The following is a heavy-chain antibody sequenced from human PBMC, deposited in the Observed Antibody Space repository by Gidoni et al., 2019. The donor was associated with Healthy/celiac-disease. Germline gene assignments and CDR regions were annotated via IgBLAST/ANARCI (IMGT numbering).Heavy chain of an antibody. CDR1: GFTSSIFSTYS. Sequence: EVQLVESGGGLVKPGGSLRLSCAASGFTSSIFSTYSMIWVRQAPGKGLEWVSSISSSGRYISYADSVKGRFTISRDNAKNSLYLQMNSLRAEDTAVYYYARDMDYYDSSGYYYVSDYWGQGTRVTVSS. CDR2: ISSSGRYI. V-gene: IGHV3-21*02. D-gene: IGHD3-22*01. CDR3: ARDMDYYDSSGYYYVSDY. J-gene: IGHJ4*02.